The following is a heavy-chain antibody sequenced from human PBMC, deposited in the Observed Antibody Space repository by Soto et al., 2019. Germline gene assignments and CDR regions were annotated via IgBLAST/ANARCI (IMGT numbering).Heavy chain of an antibody. Sequence: QVQLQESGPGLVKPSETLSLTCTVSGGSISSYYWSWIRQPPGKGLEWIGYIYYSGSTNYNPPLKSRVTISVDTSKNQFSLKLSSVTAADTAVYYCARGTPGQWLVYYFDYWGQGTLVTVSS. CDR2: IYYSGST. CDR3: ARGTPGQWLVYYFDY. J-gene: IGHJ4*02. D-gene: IGHD6-19*01. CDR1: GGSISSYY. V-gene: IGHV4-59*01.